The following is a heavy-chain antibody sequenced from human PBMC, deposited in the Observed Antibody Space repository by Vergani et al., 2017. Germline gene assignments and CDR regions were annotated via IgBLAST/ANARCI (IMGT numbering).Heavy chain of an antibody. V-gene: IGHV4-59*01. Sequence: QVQLQESGPGLVKPSETLSLTCTVSGGSIRSYYWNWIRQPPGKGLEWIVYIYYSGTTNYNPSLKSRVTMSVDTSQNQLSLKLTAVTAADTAVYYCARGDRHYSSYNMEFWGKGTTVAVSS. CDR2: IYYSGTT. CDR3: ARGDRHYSSYNMEF. CDR1: GGSIRSYY. J-gene: IGHJ6*04. D-gene: IGHD3-16*02.